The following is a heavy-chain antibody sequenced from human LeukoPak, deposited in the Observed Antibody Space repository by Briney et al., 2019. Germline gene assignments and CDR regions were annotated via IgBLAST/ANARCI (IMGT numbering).Heavy chain of an antibody. D-gene: IGHD5-18*01. J-gene: IGHJ4*02. V-gene: IGHV3-21*01. CDR2: ISSSSSYI. Sequence: PGGSLRLSCAASGFTFSSYSMNWVRQAPGKGLEWVSSISSSSSYIYYADSVKGRFTISRDNAKNSLYLQMNSLRAEDTAVYYCARDKDTAMVGDLIDYWGQGTLVTASS. CDR3: ARDKDTAMVGDLIDY. CDR1: GFTFSSYS.